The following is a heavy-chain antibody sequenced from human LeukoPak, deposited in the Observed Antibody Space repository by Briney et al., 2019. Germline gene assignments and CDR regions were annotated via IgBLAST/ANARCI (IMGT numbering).Heavy chain of an antibody. CDR1: GYTFTSYA. CDR3: ARDVPYCSGGSCYSPTYAFDY. D-gene: IGHD2-15*01. V-gene: IGHV1-3*01. J-gene: IGHJ4*02. Sequence: GASVKVSCKASGYTFTSYAMHWVRQAPGQRLEWMGWINAGNGNTKYSQKFQGRVTITRDTSASTAYMELSSLRSEDTAVYHCARDVPYCSGGSCYSPTYAFDYRGQGTLVTVSS. CDR2: INAGNGNT.